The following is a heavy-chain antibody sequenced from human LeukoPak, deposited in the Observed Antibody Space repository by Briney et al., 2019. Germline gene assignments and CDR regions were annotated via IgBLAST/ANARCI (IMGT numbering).Heavy chain of an antibody. J-gene: IGHJ6*03. V-gene: IGHV4-4*07. CDR1: GASISNYY. CDR3: ARTRSYYMDV. Sequence: SETLSLTCTVSGASISNYYWTWIRQPAGKGLEWIGRMYSTGSTIYNPSLKSRVTMSVDTSKNQFSLTLSSVTAADTAVYYCARTRSYYMDVWAKGTTVTVSS. CDR2: MYSTGST. D-gene: IGHD6-19*01.